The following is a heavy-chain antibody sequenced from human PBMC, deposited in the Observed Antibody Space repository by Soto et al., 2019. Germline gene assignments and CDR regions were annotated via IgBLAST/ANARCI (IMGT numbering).Heavy chain of an antibody. V-gene: IGHV4-34*01. Sequence: QVQLQQWGAGLLKPSETLSLTCAVYGGSFSGYYWSWIRQPPGKGLEWIGEINHSGSTNHNPSLKSRVTISVDTSKNQFSLKLSSVTAADTAVYYCARTYSSSWSPFEYWGQGTLVTVSS. J-gene: IGHJ4*02. D-gene: IGHD6-13*01. CDR2: INHSGST. CDR3: ARTYSSSWSPFEY. CDR1: GGSFSGYY.